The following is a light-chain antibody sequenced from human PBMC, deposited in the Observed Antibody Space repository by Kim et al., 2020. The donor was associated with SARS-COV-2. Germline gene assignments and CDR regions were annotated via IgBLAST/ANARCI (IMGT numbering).Light chain of an antibody. V-gene: IGLV1-44*01. Sequence: QSVLTQPPSASGTPGQRITISCSGGSSNIGSNSVSWYLHVRGTAPKLLIDSNNQRPSGVPDRFSGSKSGTSASLAISGLQSGDEAEYYCATWDDSLEAVLFGGGTQLTVL. J-gene: IGLJ3*02. CDR3: ATWDDSLEAVL. CDR2: SNN. CDR1: SSNIGSNS.